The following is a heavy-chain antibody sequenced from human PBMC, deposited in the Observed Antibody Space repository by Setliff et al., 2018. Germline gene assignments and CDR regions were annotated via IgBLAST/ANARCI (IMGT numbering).Heavy chain of an antibody. CDR2: IGHTGSI. CDR3: ARDLGHGGDSGY. J-gene: IGHJ4*02. Sequence: PSETLSLTCTVSGYSISSGYIWGWIRQPPGKGLEWVGNIGHTGSINYNPSLKSRLTISRDTSKNQVSLKLNSVTATDTAVYYCARDLGHGGDSGYWGQGILVTVS. CDR1: GYSISSGYI. D-gene: IGHD2-21*02. V-gene: IGHV4-38-2*02.